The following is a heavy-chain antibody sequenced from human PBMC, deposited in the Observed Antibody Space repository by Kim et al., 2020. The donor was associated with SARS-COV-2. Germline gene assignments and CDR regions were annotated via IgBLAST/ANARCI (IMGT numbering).Heavy chain of an antibody. V-gene: IGHV1-2*02. J-gene: IGHJ6*02. CDR3: ARGSDYHGLDV. CDR2: ISPNNGAT. CDR1: GYPFSGFY. Sequence: ASVKVSCKTSGYPFSGFYIHWVRQAPGQGLEWMGWISPNNGATKYAEASQGRVTMTRDTSINTAYMELSRLKSDDTAIYFCARGSDYHGLDVWGRVTTITVPS.